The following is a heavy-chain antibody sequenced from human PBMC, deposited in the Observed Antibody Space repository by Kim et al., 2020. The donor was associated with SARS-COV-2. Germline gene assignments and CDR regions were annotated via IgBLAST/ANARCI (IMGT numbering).Heavy chain of an antibody. CDR2: IKPKRGAT. V-gene: IGHV1-2*06. J-gene: IGHJ4*02. D-gene: IGHD1-1*01. CDR1: GYTFIDSY. Sequence: ASVKVSCKASGYTFIDSYLHWFRHVPGQGFEWLGRIKPKRGATHYAQKFQGRVTVTRDRSLSTTYMELPRLTSDDTAVSYCARDYGNWHLVDFWAQGTMV. CDR3: ARDYGNWHLVDF.